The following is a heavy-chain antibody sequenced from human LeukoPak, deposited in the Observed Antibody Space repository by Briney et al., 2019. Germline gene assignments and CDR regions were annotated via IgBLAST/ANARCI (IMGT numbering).Heavy chain of an antibody. D-gene: IGHD3-16*01. V-gene: IGHV4-4*07. J-gene: IGHJ4*02. CDR1: GDSISSYY. CDR2: IYTSGST. Sequence: SETLSLTCTISGDSISSYYWSWLRQPAGKGLEWIGRIYTSGSTNYNPSLNSRVTMSVDTSKNQCTLKLSSVTAADTAVYYCARVGDYALKDWGQGTLVAVSS. CDR3: ARVGDYALKD.